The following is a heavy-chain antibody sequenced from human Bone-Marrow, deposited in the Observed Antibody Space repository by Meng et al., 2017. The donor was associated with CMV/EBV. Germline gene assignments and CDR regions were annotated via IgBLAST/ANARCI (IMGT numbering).Heavy chain of an antibody. Sequence: GGSLRLSCAASGFTFTLHSMNWVRQAPGKGLEWVAYISSSSSTIYYADSVKGRFTISRDNAKESLYLQMNSLRAEDTAVYYCARSLGAVYYYYGMDVWGQGPTVTVYS. CDR3: ARSLGAVYYYYGMDV. D-gene: IGHD4/OR15-4a*01. J-gene: IGHJ6*01. V-gene: IGHV3-48*04. CDR1: GFTFTLHS. CDR2: ISSSSSTI.